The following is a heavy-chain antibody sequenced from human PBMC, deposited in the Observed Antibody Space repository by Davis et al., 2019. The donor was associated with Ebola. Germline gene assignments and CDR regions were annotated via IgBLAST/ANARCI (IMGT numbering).Heavy chain of an antibody. Sequence: GESLKISCAASGFTFSDYYMSWIRQAPGKGLEWVSYISSSSSYTNYADSVKGRFTISRDNAKNSLYLQMNSLRAEDTAVYYCASRGQLPRSPMDVWGQGTTVTDSS. V-gene: IGHV3-11*06. CDR2: ISSSSSYT. CDR3: ASRGQLPRSPMDV. J-gene: IGHJ6*02. D-gene: IGHD6-13*01. CDR1: GFTFSDYY.